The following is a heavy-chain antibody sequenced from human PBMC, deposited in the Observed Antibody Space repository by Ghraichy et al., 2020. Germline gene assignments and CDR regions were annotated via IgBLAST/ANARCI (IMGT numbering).Heavy chain of an antibody. CDR3: ARSVDWLIAAAGS. J-gene: IGHJ5*02. Sequence: ASVKVSCKASGYTFTGYYMHWVRQAPGQGLEWMGWINPNSGGTNYAQKFQGRVTMTRDTSISTAYMELSRLRSDDTAVYYCARSVDWLIAAAGSWGQGTLVTVSS. D-gene: IGHD6-13*01. CDR2: INPNSGGT. V-gene: IGHV1-2*02. CDR1: GYTFTGYY.